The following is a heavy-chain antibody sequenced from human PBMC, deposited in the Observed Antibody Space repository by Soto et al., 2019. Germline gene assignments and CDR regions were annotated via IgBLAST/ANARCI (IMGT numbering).Heavy chain of an antibody. CDR2: ILYDGSNK. D-gene: IGHD2-2*01. CDR1: GFTFSNYG. CDR3: AKSRDAYNFYFYYGMDV. J-gene: IGHJ6*02. V-gene: IGHV3-30*18. Sequence: GGSLRLSCAASGFTFSNYGMHWVRQTPGKGLEWVALILYDGSNKYYGDSVKGRFTISRDNSKNTLYLQVSSLRAEDTAVYYCAKSRDAYNFYFYYGMDVWGQGPTVTVSS.